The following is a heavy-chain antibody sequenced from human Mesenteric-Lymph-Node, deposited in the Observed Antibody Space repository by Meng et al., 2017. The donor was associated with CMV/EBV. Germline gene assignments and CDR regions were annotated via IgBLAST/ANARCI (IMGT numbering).Heavy chain of an antibody. V-gene: IGHV3-7*01. J-gene: IGHJ6*02. CDR1: GFTFSSYW. Sequence: GESLKISCAASGFTFSSYWMSWVRQAPGKGLEWVANIKQDGSEKYYVDSVKGRFTISRDNAKNSLYLQMNSLRAEDTAVYYCARDSGSGWYEGFYYGMDVWGQGTTVTVSS. CDR3: ARDSGSGWYEGFYYGMDV. CDR2: IKQDGSEK. D-gene: IGHD6-19*01.